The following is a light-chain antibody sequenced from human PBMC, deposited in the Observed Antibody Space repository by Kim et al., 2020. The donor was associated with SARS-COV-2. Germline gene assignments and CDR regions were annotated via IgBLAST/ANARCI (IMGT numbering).Light chain of an antibody. V-gene: IGLV2-23*02. CDR1: SRYVGSYNL. CDR2: EVS. J-gene: IGLJ2*01. Sequence: QSITISCTGTSRYVGSYNLLSWYQQHPGKAPKLMIYEVSKRPSGVSDRFSGSKSGNTASLTISGLQAEDEADYYCCSYAGSSTFVVFGGGTQLTVL. CDR3: CSYAGSSTFVV.